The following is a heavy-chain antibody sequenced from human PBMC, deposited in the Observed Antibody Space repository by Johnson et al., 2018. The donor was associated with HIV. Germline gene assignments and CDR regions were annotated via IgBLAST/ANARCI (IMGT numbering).Heavy chain of an antibody. CDR3: ASATYYYDSSGSNNVAFDI. CDR1: GFTFSSYG. V-gene: IGHV3-30*19. CDR2: ISYDGSNK. J-gene: IGHJ3*02. Sequence: QVQLVESGGGVVQPGGSLRLSCAASGFTFSSYGMHWVRQAPGKGLEWVAVISYDGSNKYYADSVTGRFTISRDNSKNTLYLQMNSLRAEDTAVYYCASATYYYDSSGSNNVAFDIWGQGTMVTVSS. D-gene: IGHD3-22*01.